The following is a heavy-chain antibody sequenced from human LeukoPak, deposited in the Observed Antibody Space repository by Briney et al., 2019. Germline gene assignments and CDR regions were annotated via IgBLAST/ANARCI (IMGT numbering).Heavy chain of an antibody. CDR3: ARDLDGDYMGY. CDR2: IIPIFATA. CDR1: GYTFTNYA. D-gene: IGHD2-8*01. J-gene: IGHJ4*02. V-gene: IGHV1-69*13. Sequence: SVKVSCKASGYTFTNYAISWVRQAPGQGLEWMGGIIPIFATANYAQKFQGRVTITADESTSTAYMELSSLRSEDTAVYYCARDLDGDYMGYWGQGTLVTVSS.